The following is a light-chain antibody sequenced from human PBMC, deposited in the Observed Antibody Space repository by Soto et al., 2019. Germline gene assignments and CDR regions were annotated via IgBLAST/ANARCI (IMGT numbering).Light chain of an antibody. CDR3: QQYGSSPWT. V-gene: IGKV3-20*01. CDR1: QSVSSRS. CDR2: AAS. J-gene: IGKJ1*01. Sequence: EIVLTQSPGTLSLSPGERATLSCRASQSVSSRSLAWFQQKPGQAPRLLIYAASSRATGIPDRFSGSGFGTDCTLTISSLEPEDFAVYYCQQYGSSPWTFGQGTKVEIK.